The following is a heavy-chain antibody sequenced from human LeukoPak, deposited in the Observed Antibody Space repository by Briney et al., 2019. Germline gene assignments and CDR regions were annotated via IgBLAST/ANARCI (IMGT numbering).Heavy chain of an antibody. CDR1: GGSITSTNW. V-gene: IGHV4-4*02. CDR3: SRENGAFSPFGY. CDR2: VSLSGLT. Sequence: SKTLSLTCGVSGGSITSTNWWSWVRQPPGQGLEWIGEVSLSGLTNYNPSLSSRVIMALDTSKNHLSLHLTSVTAADTAVYYCSRENGAFSPFGYWGQGYLVTVLS. D-gene: IGHD2-8*01. J-gene: IGHJ4*02.